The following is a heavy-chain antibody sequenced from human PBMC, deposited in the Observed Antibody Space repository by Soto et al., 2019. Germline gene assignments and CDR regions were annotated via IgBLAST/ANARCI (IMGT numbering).Heavy chain of an antibody. Sequence: QVQLVQSGAEVKKPGSSVKVSCKASGGTFSSYTISWVRQAPGQGLEWMGRIIPILGIANYAQKFQGRVTITADKSTSTAYMELSRLRSEDTAVYYCAIGGYDSSGYYENYWGQGTLVTVSS. V-gene: IGHV1-69*02. J-gene: IGHJ4*02. CDR1: GGTFSSYT. CDR3: AIGGYDSSGYYENY. D-gene: IGHD3-22*01. CDR2: IIPILGIA.